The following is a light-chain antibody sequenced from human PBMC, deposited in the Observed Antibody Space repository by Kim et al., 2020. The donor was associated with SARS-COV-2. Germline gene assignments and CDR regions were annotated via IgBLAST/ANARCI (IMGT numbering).Light chain of an antibody. CDR1: SSDIGAYDY. Sequence: QSALTQPASVSGSPGQSITISCTGTSSDIGAYDYVSWYQQHPGKAPKLMIYEVNNRPSGVSNRFFGSKSGNTASLTISGLQAEDEADYYCRAYTSTSTLVFGTGTKVTVL. CDR2: EVN. J-gene: IGLJ1*01. V-gene: IGLV2-14*01. CDR3: RAYTSTSTLV.